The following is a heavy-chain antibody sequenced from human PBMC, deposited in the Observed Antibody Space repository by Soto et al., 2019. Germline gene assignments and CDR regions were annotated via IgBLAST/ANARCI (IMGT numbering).Heavy chain of an antibody. Sequence: GGSLRLSCAASGFTFSSYAMHWVRQAPGKGLEWVAVISYDGSNKYYADSVKGRFTISRDNSKNTLYLQVNSLRAEDTAVYYCARTSLGGWYDDFDIWGQGTMVTVSS. CDR2: ISYDGSNK. CDR1: GFTFSSYA. V-gene: IGHV3-30-3*01. J-gene: IGHJ3*02. D-gene: IGHD6-19*01. CDR3: ARTSLGGWYDDFDI.